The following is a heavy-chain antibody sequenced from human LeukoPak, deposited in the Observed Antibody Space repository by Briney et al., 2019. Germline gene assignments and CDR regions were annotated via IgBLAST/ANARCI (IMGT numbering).Heavy chain of an antibody. CDR1: GGSISSYF. CDR2: ISTSGST. J-gene: IGHJ4*02. D-gene: IGHD2-8*02. CDR3: AGGNAFTV. V-gene: IGHV4-4*07. Sequence: PSETLSLTCAVSGGSISSYFWTWIRQPAGKGLEWIGRISTSGSTNYNPSLKSRVTMSVDTSKNQFSLKLSSVTAADTAVYYCAGGNAFTVWGQGTLVTVPS.